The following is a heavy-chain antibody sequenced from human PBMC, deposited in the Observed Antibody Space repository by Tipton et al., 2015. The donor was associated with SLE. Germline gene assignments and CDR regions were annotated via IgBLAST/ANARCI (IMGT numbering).Heavy chain of an antibody. CDR2: VWYDGSDQ. Sequence: RSLRLSCAASGFPFSSYGMHWVRQAPGKGLEWVAVVWYDGSDQSYADSVKGRFTVSRDNANNMLYLQMDNLRAGDTAIHYCSRDIIATPVYWGRGTLVTVSS. J-gene: IGHJ4*02. CDR1: GFPFSSYG. D-gene: IGHD2-21*01. CDR3: SRDIIATPVY. V-gene: IGHV3-33*08.